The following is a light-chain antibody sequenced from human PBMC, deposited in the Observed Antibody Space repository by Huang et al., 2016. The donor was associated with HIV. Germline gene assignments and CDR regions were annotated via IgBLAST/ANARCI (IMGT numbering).Light chain of an antibody. CDR3: QQSSSAPLT. CDR2: AAS. Sequence: IQMTQSPSSLSASVGDRVTITCRASQSISTFLNWYQQRPGTAPKLLIHAASRLQSGVPSRFSGTGSGTHFTLTISSLQPEDFATYYCQQSSSAPLTFGGGTKVEIK. CDR1: QSISTF. J-gene: IGKJ4*01. V-gene: IGKV1-39*01.